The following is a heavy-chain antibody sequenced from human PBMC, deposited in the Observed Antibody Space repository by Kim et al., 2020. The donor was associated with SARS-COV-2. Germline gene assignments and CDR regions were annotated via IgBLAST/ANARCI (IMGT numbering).Heavy chain of an antibody. Sequence: SETLSLTCTVSGGSISSSSYYWGWIRQPPGKGLEWIGSIYYSGSTYYNPSLKSRVTISVDTSKNQFSLKLSSVTAADTAVYYCARPRRGREVADAFDIWGQGTMVTVSS. V-gene: IGHV4-39*01. CDR1: GGSISSSSYY. D-gene: IGHD5-12*01. J-gene: IGHJ3*02. CDR2: IYYSGST. CDR3: ARPRRGREVADAFDI.